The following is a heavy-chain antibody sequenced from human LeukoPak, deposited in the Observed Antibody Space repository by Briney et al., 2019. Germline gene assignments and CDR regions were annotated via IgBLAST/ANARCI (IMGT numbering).Heavy chain of an antibody. Sequence: GSSVKVSCKASGGISHPYAIAWLRQAPGQGLELMGGITPLVSTTVYARNLQGRITFTADEATRTVYMELRSLRSDDTAIYYCARGNGTYTPSDHWGQGTLVTVSS. J-gene: IGHJ4*02. V-gene: IGHV1-69*01. CDR2: ITPLVSTT. CDR3: ARGNGTYTPSDH. D-gene: IGHD1-26*01. CDR1: GGISHPYA.